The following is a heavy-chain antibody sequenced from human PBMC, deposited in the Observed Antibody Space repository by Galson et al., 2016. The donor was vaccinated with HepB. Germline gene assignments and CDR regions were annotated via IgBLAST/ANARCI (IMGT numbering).Heavy chain of an antibody. J-gene: IGHJ4*02. Sequence: SVKVSCKASGYTFASYGISWVRPAPGQGLEWMGWISAYNGNTHYAQKLQGRVTMTTDTSTSTAYMELRSLRSDDTAVYYCARDWLVAVFDYWGQGTLVTVSS. D-gene: IGHD6-19*01. V-gene: IGHV1-18*01. CDR3: ARDWLVAVFDY. CDR2: ISAYNGNT. CDR1: GYTFASYG.